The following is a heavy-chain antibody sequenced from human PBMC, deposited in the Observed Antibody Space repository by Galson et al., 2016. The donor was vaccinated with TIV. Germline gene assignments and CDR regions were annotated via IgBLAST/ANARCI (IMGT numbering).Heavy chain of an antibody. CDR2: INYGGSPK. V-gene: IGHV3-11*01. D-gene: IGHD1-26*01. Sequence: SLRLSCAASGFTLSDYYMTWIRQAPGQGLEWLSFINYGGSPKYDADSMKGRLTTSRDIAKNSIYLDMSSLRAGDTAVYYCARYSGGFDALDVWGQGTTVTVSS. CDR3: ARYSGGFDALDV. CDR1: GFTLSDYY. J-gene: IGHJ6*02.